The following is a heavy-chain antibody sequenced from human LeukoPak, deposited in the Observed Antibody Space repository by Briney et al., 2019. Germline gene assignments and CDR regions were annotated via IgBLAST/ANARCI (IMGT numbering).Heavy chain of an antibody. D-gene: IGHD3-9*01. CDR2: INAGNGNT. CDR3: ARPYDILTNWFDP. J-gene: IGHJ5*02. Sequence: GASVKVSCKASGYTFTSYAMHWVRQAPGQRLEWMGWINAGNGNTKYSQEFQGRVTITRDTSASTAYMELSSLRSEDTAVYYCARPYDILTNWFDPWGQGTLVTVSS. V-gene: IGHV1-3*01. CDR1: GYTFTSYA.